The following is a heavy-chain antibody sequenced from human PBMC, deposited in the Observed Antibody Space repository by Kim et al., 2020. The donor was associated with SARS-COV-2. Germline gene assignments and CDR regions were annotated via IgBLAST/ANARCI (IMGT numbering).Heavy chain of an antibody. CDR1: GGSFSGYY. Sequence: SETLSLTCAVYGGSFSGYYWSWIRQPPGKGLEWIGEINHSGSTNYNPSLKSRVTISVDTSKNQFSLKLSSVTAADTAVYYCARGLGVEGGYWGQGTLVTVSS. CDR3: ARGLGVEGGY. J-gene: IGHJ4*02. D-gene: IGHD3-3*01. V-gene: IGHV4-34*01. CDR2: INHSGST.